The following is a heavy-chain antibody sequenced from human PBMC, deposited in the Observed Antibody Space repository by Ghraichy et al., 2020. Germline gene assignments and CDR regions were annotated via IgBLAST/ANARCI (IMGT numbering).Heavy chain of an antibody. D-gene: IGHD4-17*01. CDR1: GGTFSSYA. CDR3: ARDNPYGDYELDY. Sequence: SVKVSCKASGGTFSSYAISWVRQAPGQGLEWMGRIIPILGIANYAQKFQGRVTITADKSTSTAYMELSSLRSEDTAVYYCARDNPYGDYELDYWGQGTLVTVSS. V-gene: IGHV1-69*04. J-gene: IGHJ4*02. CDR2: IIPILGIA.